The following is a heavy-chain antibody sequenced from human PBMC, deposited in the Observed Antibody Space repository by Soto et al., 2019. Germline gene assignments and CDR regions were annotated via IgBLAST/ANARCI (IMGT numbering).Heavy chain of an antibody. J-gene: IGHJ6*02. Sequence: SVKVSCKASGGTFSSYAISWVRQAPGQGLEWMGGIIPIFGTANYAQKFKGRVTITADESTSTAYMELSSVRSEDTAVYYCASNPIMIPRYGMDVWCQGTTVTVSS. CDR3: ASNPIMIPRYGMDV. CDR2: IIPIFGTA. V-gene: IGHV1-69*13. CDR1: GGTFSSYA. D-gene: IGHD3-22*01.